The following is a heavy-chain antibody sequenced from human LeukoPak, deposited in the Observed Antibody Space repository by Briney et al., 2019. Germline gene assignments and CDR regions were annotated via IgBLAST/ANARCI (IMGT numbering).Heavy chain of an antibody. D-gene: IGHD3-10*01. CDR1: GGSISSTSYY. J-gene: IGHJ5*02. CDR2: IYFSGST. Sequence: PSETLSLTCTVSGGSISSTSYYWGWIRQPPGKGLEWIGYIYFSGSTNYNPSLKSRVTISVDTSKTQFSLKLSSVTAADTAVYYCARTYYYGSGTYLPFDPWGQGTRVTVSS. CDR3: ARTYYYGSGTYLPFDP. V-gene: IGHV4-61*05.